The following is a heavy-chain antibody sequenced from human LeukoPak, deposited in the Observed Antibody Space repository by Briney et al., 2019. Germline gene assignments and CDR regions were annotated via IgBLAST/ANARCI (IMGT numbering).Heavy chain of an antibody. J-gene: IGHJ4*02. CDR3: AKGGSSWSRFDY. V-gene: IGHV3-23*01. Sequence: GGSLRLSCAASGFTFTSYAMGWVRQAPGKGLEWVSTISSSGESTYYAYSVKGRFTISRDNSKNTLYLQMSTLSAEDTAVYYCAKGGSSWSRFDYWGQGTLVTVSS. D-gene: IGHD6-13*01. CDR1: GFTFTSYA. CDR2: ISSSGEST.